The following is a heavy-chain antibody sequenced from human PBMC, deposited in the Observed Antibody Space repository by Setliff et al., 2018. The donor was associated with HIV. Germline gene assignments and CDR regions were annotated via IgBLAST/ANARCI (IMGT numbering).Heavy chain of an antibody. D-gene: IGHD2-21*01. J-gene: IGHJ4*02. CDR3: ARVVRGVIQSAKTFDY. CDR2: IYTSGIT. CDR1: GGSISTYF. Sequence: PSETLSLTCTVSGGSISTYFWTWIRQPPGKGLEWIGYIYTSGITDYNPSLKSRVTISGDTSKNQFSLKLSSVTAADTAVYYCARVVRGVIQSAKTFDYWGQGTLVTVSS. V-gene: IGHV4-4*08.